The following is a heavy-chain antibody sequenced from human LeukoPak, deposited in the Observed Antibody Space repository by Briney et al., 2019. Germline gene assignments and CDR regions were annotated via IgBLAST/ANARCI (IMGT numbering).Heavy chain of an antibody. J-gene: IGHJ5*02. V-gene: IGHV3-43*02. D-gene: IGHD1-26*01. CDR2: VSGDGVSI. Sequence: GGSLRLSCTASGFTFDDYASHWVRKAPGKGLEWVFLVSGDGVSIYYADSVKGRFTISRDNIKNTLYLQMNSLRTEDTALYYCAKEGGLPWGQGTLVTVSS. CDR3: AKEGGLP. CDR1: GFTFDDYA.